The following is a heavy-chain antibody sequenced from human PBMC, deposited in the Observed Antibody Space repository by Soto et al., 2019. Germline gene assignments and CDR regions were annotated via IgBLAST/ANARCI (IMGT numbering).Heavy chain of an antibody. CDR2: IYSGGST. CDR3: ARVQVTMVRGQLHYYYGMDV. J-gene: IGHJ6*02. D-gene: IGHD3-10*01. CDR1: VFTVSSNY. V-gene: IGHV3-53*01. Sequence: GGSLRLSFAASVFTVSSNYLSWVPPAPGKGLEWVSVIYSGGSTYYADSVKGRFTISRDNSKNTLYLQMNSLRAEDTAVYYCARVQVTMVRGQLHYYYGMDVWGQGTTVTVSS.